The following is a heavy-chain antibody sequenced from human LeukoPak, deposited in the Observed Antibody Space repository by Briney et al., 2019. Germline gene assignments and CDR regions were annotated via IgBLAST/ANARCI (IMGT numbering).Heavy chain of an antibody. CDR1: GGSVSSGSHY. V-gene: IGHV4-61*01. CDR2: IYYSGST. CDR3: ARGGWHYDFSR. D-gene: IGHD3-3*01. J-gene: IGHJ4*02. Sequence: SETLSLTCTVSGGSVSSGSHYWSWIRQPPGKGLEWIGYIYYSGSTNYNPSLKSRVTISVDTSKNQFSLKLSSVTAADTAVYYCARGGWHYDFSRWGQGTLVTVSS.